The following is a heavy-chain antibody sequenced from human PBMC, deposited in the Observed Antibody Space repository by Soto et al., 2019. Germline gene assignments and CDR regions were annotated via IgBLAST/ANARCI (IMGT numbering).Heavy chain of an antibody. V-gene: IGHV1-58*02. CDR2: IDIGSGNT. J-gene: IGHJ4*02. Sequence: QMQLEQSGPEVKKPGTSVQVSCKTSGFTFSRSIMQWVRQSPGQRLEWLVWIDIGSGNTTLAQKFQERVTITSDISTRTTYLELTSLTSEDTAVYYCAAEGVFWGQGTQVTVSP. CDR1: GFTFSRSI. CDR3: AAEGVF. D-gene: IGHD3-3*01.